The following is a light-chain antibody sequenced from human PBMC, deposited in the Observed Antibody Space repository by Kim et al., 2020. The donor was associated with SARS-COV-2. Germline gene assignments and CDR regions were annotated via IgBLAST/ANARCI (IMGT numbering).Light chain of an antibody. V-gene: IGLV1-47*01. Sequence: GQRVTISCSGSSPNIGSNYVYWYQQLPGAAPKLLIYRNNQRPSGVPDRFSGSKSGTSASLSISGLRCEDEADYYCAAWDDSLSGWVFGGGTQLTVL. CDR3: AAWDDSLSGWV. CDR1: SPNIGSNY. J-gene: IGLJ3*02. CDR2: RNN.